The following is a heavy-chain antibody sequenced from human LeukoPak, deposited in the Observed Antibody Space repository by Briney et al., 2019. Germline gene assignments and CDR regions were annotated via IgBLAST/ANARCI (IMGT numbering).Heavy chain of an antibody. CDR2: INTDGSAT. D-gene: IGHD6-13*01. J-gene: IGHJ4*02. Sequence: GESLRLSCAVSGFNFSSYWIHWVRHAPGKGLVWVSLINTDGSATTYGDSAKGRFTVSRDNDKNTLFLDMNSLRVEDTAVYYCARGTAATAGIDYWGQGTLVTVSS. V-gene: IGHV3-74*01. CDR1: GFNFSSYW. CDR3: ARGTAATAGIDY.